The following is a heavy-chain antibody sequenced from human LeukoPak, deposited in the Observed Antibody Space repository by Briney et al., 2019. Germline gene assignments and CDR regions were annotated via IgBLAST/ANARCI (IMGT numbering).Heavy chain of an antibody. CDR3: ARDEQESLALWLRRGARPAFDI. Sequence: GGSLRLSCAASGFTFRNYVIHWVRQAPGKGLEWVAVTSSDLNVKLYADSVKGRFTISRDNSKNTLYLQMNSLRAEDTAVYYCARDEQESLALWLRRGARPAFDIWGQGTMVTVSS. V-gene: IGHV3-30-3*01. CDR1: GFTFRNYV. D-gene: IGHD5-18*01. CDR2: TSSDLNVK. J-gene: IGHJ3*02.